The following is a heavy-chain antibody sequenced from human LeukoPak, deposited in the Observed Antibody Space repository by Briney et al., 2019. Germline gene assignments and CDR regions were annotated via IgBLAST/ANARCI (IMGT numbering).Heavy chain of an antibody. CDR2: ISGSGGST. Sequence: PGGSLRLSCAASGFTFSSYAMSWVRQAPGKGLEWVSAISGSGGSTYYADSVKGRFTISRDNAKNSLYLQMNSLRAEDTAVYYCARDPKTYYYDSSGYYYLDYWGQGTLVTVSS. V-gene: IGHV3-23*01. CDR3: ARDPKTYYYDSSGYYYLDY. D-gene: IGHD3-22*01. J-gene: IGHJ4*02. CDR1: GFTFSSYA.